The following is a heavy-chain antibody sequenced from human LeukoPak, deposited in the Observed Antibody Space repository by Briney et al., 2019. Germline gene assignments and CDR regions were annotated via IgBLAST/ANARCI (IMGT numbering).Heavy chain of an antibody. CDR1: GFTVSSYY. V-gene: IGHV3-53*01. CDR3: ARGHGSDAFDI. CDR2: LYSGGFT. Sequence: PGGSLRVSCAASGFTVSSYYMNWVRQAPGKGLEWVSVLYSGGFTYYADSVKGRFTISRDDSKNTLSLQMNSLSLDDTAVYYCARGHGSDAFDIWGQGTMVTVSS. J-gene: IGHJ3*02.